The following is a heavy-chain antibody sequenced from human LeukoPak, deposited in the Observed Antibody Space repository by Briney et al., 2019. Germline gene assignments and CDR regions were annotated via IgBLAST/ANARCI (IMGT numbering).Heavy chain of an antibody. CDR1: GYTFTSYA. J-gene: IGHJ6*02. CDR3: ARDPLSSSWSTYYYGLDV. Sequence: GASVKVSCKASGYTFTSYAVSWVRQAPGQGLEWMGWISAYSGDTNYAQSLQGRVSMTTDTSTSTAYMELRSLRSDDTAVYYCARDPLSSSWSTYYYGLDVWGQGTTVTVSS. V-gene: IGHV1-18*01. D-gene: IGHD6-13*01. CDR2: ISAYSGDT.